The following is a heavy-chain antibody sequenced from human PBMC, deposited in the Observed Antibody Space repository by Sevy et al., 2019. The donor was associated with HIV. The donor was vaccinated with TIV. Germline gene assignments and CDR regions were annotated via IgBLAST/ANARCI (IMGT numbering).Heavy chain of an antibody. CDR1: GFSFSSYA. V-gene: IGHV3-23*01. D-gene: IGHD3-3*01. CDR3: ARRPDHGVVILTGVLDV. CDR2: ISGSGGST. Sequence: GESLKISCAASGFSFSSYAMSWVRQTPGKGLQWVSVISGSGGSTYYVDYVKGRFTIFRDNSRNTVYLQMNSLRAEDTDVYYWARRPDHGVVILTGVLDVWRPGTTVTVSS. J-gene: IGHJ6*02.